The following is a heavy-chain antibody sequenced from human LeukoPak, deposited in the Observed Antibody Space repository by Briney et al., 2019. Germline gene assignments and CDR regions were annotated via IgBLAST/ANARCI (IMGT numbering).Heavy chain of an antibody. CDR2: IYYSWST. J-gene: IGHJ4*02. D-gene: IGHD3-22*01. V-gene: IGHV4-39*01. CDR3: ARHGLDPYYYDSSGYYLDY. CDR1: GGSISSSSYY. Sequence: PSETLSLTCTVSGGSISSSSYYWGWIRQPPGKGLEWIGSIYYSWSTYYNPSLKSRVTISVDTSKNQFSLKLSSVTAADTAVYYCARHGLDPYYYDSSGYYLDYWGQGTLVTVSS.